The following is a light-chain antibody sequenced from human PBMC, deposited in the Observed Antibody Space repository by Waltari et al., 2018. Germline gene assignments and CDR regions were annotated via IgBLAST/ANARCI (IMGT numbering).Light chain of an antibody. CDR1: SGINVGSYM. V-gene: IGLV5-45*03. J-gene: IGLJ3*02. Sequence: QAVLTQPSSLSASPGVSASLTCTLRSGINVGSYMIYCYQQKPGSPPQYLLKYNSNSDNQQGSGVPSRFSGSKDASANAGILLISGLQSEDEADYYCMIWHSSAWVFGGGTKLTVL. CDR2: YNSNSDN. CDR3: MIWHSSAWV.